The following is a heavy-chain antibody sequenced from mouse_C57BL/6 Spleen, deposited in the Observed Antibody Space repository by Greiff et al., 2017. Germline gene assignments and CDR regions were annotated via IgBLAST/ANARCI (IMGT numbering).Heavy chain of an antibody. Sequence: QVQLQQPGAELVKPGASVKMSCKASGYTFTSYWISWVKQRPGQGLEWIGDIYPGSGSTNYNEKFKSKATLTVDTSSSTAYMQLSSLTSEDSAVYYCARFTTVVATDWGQGTTLTVSS. V-gene: IGHV1-55*01. CDR2: IYPGSGST. D-gene: IGHD1-1*01. CDR3: ARFTTVVATD. CDR1: GYTFTSYW. J-gene: IGHJ2*01.